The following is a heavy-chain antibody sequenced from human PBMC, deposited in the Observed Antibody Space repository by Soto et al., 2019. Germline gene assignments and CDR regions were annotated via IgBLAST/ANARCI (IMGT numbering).Heavy chain of an antibody. Sequence: PXESLTISCKGSGYSFTSYWISLVRQMPGKGLEWMGRIDPSDSYTNYSPSFQGHVTISADKSISTAYLQWSSLKASDTAMYYCARHDCYDSSGLSGYAFDIWGQGTMVTVSS. CDR3: ARHDCYDSSGLSGYAFDI. J-gene: IGHJ3*02. V-gene: IGHV5-10-1*01. CDR1: GYSFTSYW. CDR2: IDPSDSYT. D-gene: IGHD3-22*01.